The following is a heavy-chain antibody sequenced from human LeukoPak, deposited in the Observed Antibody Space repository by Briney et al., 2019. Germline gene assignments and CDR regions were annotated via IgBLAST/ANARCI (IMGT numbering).Heavy chain of an antibody. D-gene: IGHD3-10*01. CDR3: ARDLWFGEYDYYYGMDV. CDR2: IYYSGST. V-gene: IGHV4-59*01. CDR1: GGSISSYY. Sequence: PSETLSLTCTVSGGSISSYYWSWIRQPPGKGLEWIGYIYYSGSTNYNPSLKSRVTISVDTSKNQFSLKLSSVTAADTAVYYCARDLWFGEYDYYYGMDVWGKGTTVTVSS. J-gene: IGHJ6*04.